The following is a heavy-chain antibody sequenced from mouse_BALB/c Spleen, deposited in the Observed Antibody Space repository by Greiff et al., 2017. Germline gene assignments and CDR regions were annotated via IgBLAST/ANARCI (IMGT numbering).Heavy chain of an antibody. J-gene: IGHJ3*01. CDR1: GYTFTDYA. CDR3: ARSLITTEQFAY. D-gene: IGHD1-2*01. Sequence: VQLQQSGAELVRPGVSVKMSCKGSGYTFTDYAMHWVKQSHAKSLEWIGVISTYYGDASYNQKFKGKATMTVDKSSSTAYMELARLTSEDSAIYYCARSLITTEQFAYWGQGTLVTVSA. CDR2: ISTYYGDA. V-gene: IGHV1S137*01.